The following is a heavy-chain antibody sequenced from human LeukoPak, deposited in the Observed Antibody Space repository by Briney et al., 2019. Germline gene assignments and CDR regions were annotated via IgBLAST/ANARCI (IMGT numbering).Heavy chain of an antibody. Sequence: SECTLRSKSINWGGHRLGKRMEWDSSISSSSSYIYYADSVKGRFTISRDNANNSLYLQMNSLRAEDTAVYYCARKANSGSYEVWGQGTLVTVSS. V-gene: IGHV3-21*01. CDR1: ECTLRSKS. J-gene: IGHJ4*02. CDR3: ARKANSGSYEV. CDR2: ISSSSSYI. D-gene: IGHD1-26*01.